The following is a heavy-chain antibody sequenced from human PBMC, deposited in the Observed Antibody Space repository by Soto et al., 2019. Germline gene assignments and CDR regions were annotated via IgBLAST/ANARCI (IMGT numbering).Heavy chain of an antibody. CDR2: ISAYNGNT. Sequence: QVQLVQSGAEVKKPGASVKVSCKASGYTFTSYGIAWVGQAPGQGLEGMGWISAYNGNTNYAQKLQGRVTMTTDTSTSTAYMELRSLRSDDTAVYYCAREINSSGWYGIFDYWGQGTLVTVSS. J-gene: IGHJ4*02. CDR1: GYTFTSYG. V-gene: IGHV1-18*01. D-gene: IGHD6-19*01. CDR3: AREINSSGWYGIFDY.